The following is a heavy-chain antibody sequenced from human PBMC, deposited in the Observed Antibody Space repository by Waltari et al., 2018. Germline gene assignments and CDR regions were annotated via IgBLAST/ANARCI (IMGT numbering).Heavy chain of an antibody. CDR2: IIPIFGTA. Sequence: QVQLVQSGAEVKKPGSSVKVSCKASGGTFSSYAISWVRQAPGQGLEWMGGIIPIFGTANYAQKFQGRGTITADESTSTAYMELSSLRSEDTAVYYCARDRATYYYDSSGYGYFDYWGQGTLVTVSS. V-gene: IGHV1-69*12. CDR3: ARDRATYYYDSSGYGYFDY. J-gene: IGHJ4*02. D-gene: IGHD3-22*01. CDR1: GGTFSSYA.